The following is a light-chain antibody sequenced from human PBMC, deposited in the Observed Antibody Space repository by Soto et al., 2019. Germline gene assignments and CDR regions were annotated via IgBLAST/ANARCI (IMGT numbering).Light chain of an antibody. CDR3: QQYHYSVLT. J-gene: IGKJ4*01. Sequence: DIQMTQSPSSLSASVGDRVTITCRASQSISIFLNWYQLKPGKAPKVLISAASTLRSGVPSRFSGSGSGTDFTLTISSLQPDDSATYYCQQYHYSVLTFGGGTTVEIK. CDR1: QSISIF. V-gene: IGKV1-39*01. CDR2: AAS.